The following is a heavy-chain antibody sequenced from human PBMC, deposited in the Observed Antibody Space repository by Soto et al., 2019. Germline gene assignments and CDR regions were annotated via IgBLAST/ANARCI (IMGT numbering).Heavy chain of an antibody. D-gene: IGHD6-19*01. CDR3: ARHYSSGSRNWFDP. Sequence: SETLSLTRSVSGGSINSSSNFCRRVRQAPGKGLEWIGCNNYSGCPCYNPSLRSRVTISLDTSKNQFSLKLSSVTAADTAVFYCARHYSSGSRNWFDPWGQGTLVT. CDR1: GGSINSSSNF. V-gene: IGHV4-39*01. J-gene: IGHJ5*02. CDR2: NNYSGCP.